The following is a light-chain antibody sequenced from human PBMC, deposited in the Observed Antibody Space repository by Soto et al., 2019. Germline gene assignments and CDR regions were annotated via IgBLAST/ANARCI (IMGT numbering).Light chain of an antibody. CDR3: QQRSNW. Sequence: EILLTQSPATLSLSPGERATLSCRASQSVSSYLAWYQQKPGQAPRLLIYDASNRATGIPARFSGSGSGTDFTLTISSLEPEDFAVYYCQQRSNWFGQGTRLEIK. J-gene: IGKJ5*01. V-gene: IGKV3-11*01. CDR1: QSVSSY. CDR2: DAS.